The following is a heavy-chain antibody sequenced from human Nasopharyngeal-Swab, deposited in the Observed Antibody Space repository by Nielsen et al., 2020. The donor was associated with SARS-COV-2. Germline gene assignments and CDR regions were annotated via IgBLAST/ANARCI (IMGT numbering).Heavy chain of an antibody. J-gene: IGHJ4*02. Sequence: SETLSLTCTVSGYSISSSINYWGWIRQSPQKGLEWIGTVSYSGTANYNPSLNSRVTISVDTSKNQFSLKLISVTAADTAVYYCARDESGDYLGLPFDYWGQGTLVTVSS. CDR2: VSYSGTA. CDR3: ARDESGDYLGLPFDY. CDR1: GYSISSSINY. D-gene: IGHD4-17*01. V-gene: IGHV4-39*07.